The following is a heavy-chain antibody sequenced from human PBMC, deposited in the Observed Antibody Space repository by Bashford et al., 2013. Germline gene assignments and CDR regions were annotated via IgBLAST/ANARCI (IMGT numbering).Heavy chain of an antibody. D-gene: IGHD3-22*01. CDR1: GFTFSDYY. J-gene: IGHJ4*02. V-gene: IGHV3-11*01. Sequence: GSLRLSCVASGFTFSDYYMSWVRQAPGKGLEWVSYIHSRGGAIAYADSVKGRFTISRDNAKNSLYLQMNSLRAEDTAVYYCARTSDYYDSSGYYYPLDYWGQGTLVTVSS. CDR3: ARTSDYYDSSGYYYPLDY. CDR2: IHSRGGAI.